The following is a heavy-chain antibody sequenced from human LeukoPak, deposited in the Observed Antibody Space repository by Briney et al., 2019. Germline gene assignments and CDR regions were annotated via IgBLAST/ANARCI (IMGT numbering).Heavy chain of an antibody. D-gene: IGHD6-19*01. V-gene: IGHV3-33*06. CDR2: IWYDRSNK. CDR3: AKDGGSSGWSYYYYMDV. J-gene: IGHJ6*03. Sequence: GRSLRLSCAASGFTFSSYGMHWVRQAPGKGREGVAVIWYDRSNKYYADSVKGRFTISRDNSKNTLYLQMNSLRAEDTAVYYCAKDGGSSGWSYYYYMDVWGKGTTVTVSS. CDR1: GFTFSSYG.